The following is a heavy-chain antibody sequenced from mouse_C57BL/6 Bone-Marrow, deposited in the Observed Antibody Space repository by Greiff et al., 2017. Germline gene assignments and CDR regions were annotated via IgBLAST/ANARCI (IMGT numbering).Heavy chain of an antibody. V-gene: IGHV1-55*01. J-gene: IGHJ4*01. D-gene: IGHD1-1*01. CDR3: ARTPYYYGSSYYAMDY. CDR1: GYTFTSYW. Sequence: QVQLQQPGAELVKPGASVKMSCKASGYTFTSYWITWLKQRPGQGLEWIGDIYPGSGSTNYNEKFKSKATLTVDTSSSTAYMQLSSLTSEDSAVYYCARTPYYYGSSYYAMDYWGQGTSVTVSS. CDR2: IYPGSGST.